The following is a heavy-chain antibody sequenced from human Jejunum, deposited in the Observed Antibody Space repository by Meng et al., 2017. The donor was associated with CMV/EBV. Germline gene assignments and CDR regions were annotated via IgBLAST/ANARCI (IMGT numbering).Heavy chain of an antibody. Sequence: ASCFTFSICGFARVRQAPGNGLEWVSPISGSAGTTSYADSVKCRFTISRANSKTTLYLQMNSLRAEDTAVYYCAKFPSYYYDTSAHWGQGTLVTVSS. D-gene: IGHD3-22*01. CDR2: ISGSAGTT. CDR1: CFTFSICG. CDR3: AKFPSYYYDTSAH. V-gene: IGHV3-23*01. J-gene: IGHJ1*01.